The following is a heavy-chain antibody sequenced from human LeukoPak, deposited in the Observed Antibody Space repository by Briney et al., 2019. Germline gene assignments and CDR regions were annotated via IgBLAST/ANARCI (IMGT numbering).Heavy chain of an antibody. CDR3: ARRSGEGFFDY. D-gene: IGHD1-26*01. CDR1: GVTVSSNY. V-gene: IGHV3-66*01. J-gene: IGHJ4*02. Sequence: GGSLRLSCAAAGVTVSSNYMTWVRQAPGRGLEWLSVIYSGGDTYYADSVTGRFSISRDNSKNTLYLQMNSLRAEDTAPYYCARRSGEGFFDYWGQGTLVTVSS. CDR2: IYSGGDT.